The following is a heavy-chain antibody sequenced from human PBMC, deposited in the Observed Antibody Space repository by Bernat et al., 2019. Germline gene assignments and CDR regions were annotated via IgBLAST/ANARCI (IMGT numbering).Heavy chain of an antibody. Sequence: QVQLQQSGPGLLKPSQTLSLTCAISGDSVSSNSGAWNWIRQSPSRGLEWLGRTYYRSKWNYDYAVSVKSRITIRSDTSKNQFSLQLNSVAPEDTAVYYCACREGVTAAAFYYWGQGTLVTVSS. CDR3: ACREGVTAAAFYY. J-gene: IGHJ4*02. V-gene: IGHV6-1*01. CDR1: GDSVSSNSGA. CDR2: TYYRSKWNY. D-gene: IGHD6-13*01.